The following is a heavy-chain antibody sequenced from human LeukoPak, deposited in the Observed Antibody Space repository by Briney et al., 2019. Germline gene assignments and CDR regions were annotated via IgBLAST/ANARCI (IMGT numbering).Heavy chain of an antibody. CDR2: ISGSGGST. V-gene: IGHV3-23*01. CDR3: AKDFHPLSSKDGYHGKQLIFHC. J-gene: IGHJ2*01. Sequence: PGGSLRLSCAASGFTFSSYAMSWVRQAPGKGLEWVSAISGSGGSTYYADSVKGRFTISRDNSKNTLYLQMNSLRAQDTPLYYCAKDFHPLSSKDGYHGKQLIFHCRGR. CDR1: GFTFSSYA. D-gene: IGHD5-24*01.